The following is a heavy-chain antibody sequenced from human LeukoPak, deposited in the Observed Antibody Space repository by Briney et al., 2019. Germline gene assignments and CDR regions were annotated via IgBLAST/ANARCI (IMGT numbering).Heavy chain of an antibody. Sequence: GGSLRLSCAASGFTFSNAWMSWVRQAPGKGLEWVGRIKSITAGGTTDYAAPVKGRFAISRDDSKNTLYLQMNSLKTEDTALYYCTTDAGYNSGWGQGTLVTVSS. V-gene: IGHV3-15*01. CDR2: IKSITAGGTT. CDR3: TTDAGYNSG. D-gene: IGHD6-19*01. J-gene: IGHJ4*02. CDR1: GFTFSNAW.